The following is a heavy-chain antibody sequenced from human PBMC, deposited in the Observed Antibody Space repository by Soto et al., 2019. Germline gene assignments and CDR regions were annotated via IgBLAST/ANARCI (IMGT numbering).Heavy chain of an antibody. V-gene: IGHV3-74*01. Sequence: GGSLRLSCAASGFTFSGDWMHWVRQGAGKGLVWVSRINMDGSSTNYADPVKGRFTISRDNAKNTLYLQTNSLRVDDTAVYYCARGPRGLYHHDYWGQGALVTVSS. CDR1: GFTFSGDW. CDR2: INMDGSST. CDR3: ARGPRGLYHHDY. J-gene: IGHJ4*02. D-gene: IGHD2-2*01.